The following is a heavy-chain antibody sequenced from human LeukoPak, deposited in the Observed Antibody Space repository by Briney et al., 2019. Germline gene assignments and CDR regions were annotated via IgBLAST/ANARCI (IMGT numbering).Heavy chain of an antibody. V-gene: IGHV4-59*01. CDR1: GGSISSYY. Sequence: PSETLSLTCTVSGGSISSYYWSWIRQPPGKGLEWIGYIYYSGSTNYNPSLKSRVTISVDTSKNQFSLKLSSVTAADTAVYYSARVGHQGSWFDPWGQGTLVTVSS. D-gene: IGHD2-2*01. J-gene: IGHJ5*02. CDR2: IYYSGST. CDR3: ARVGHQGSWFDP.